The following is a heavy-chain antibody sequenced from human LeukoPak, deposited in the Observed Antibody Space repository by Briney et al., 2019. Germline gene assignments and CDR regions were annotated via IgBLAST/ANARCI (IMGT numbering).Heavy chain of an antibody. V-gene: IGHV1-69*13. Sequence: ASVKVSCKASGGTFSSYAISWVRQAPGQGLEWMGGIIPIFGTANYARKFQGRVTITADESTSTAYMELSSLRSEDTAVYYCARDWDSGSYYERAFDIWGQGTMVTVSS. D-gene: IGHD1-26*01. CDR3: ARDWDSGSYYERAFDI. J-gene: IGHJ3*02. CDR2: IIPIFGTA. CDR1: GGTFSSYA.